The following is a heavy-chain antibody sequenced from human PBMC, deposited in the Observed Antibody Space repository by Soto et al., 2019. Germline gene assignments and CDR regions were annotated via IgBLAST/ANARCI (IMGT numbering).Heavy chain of an antibody. J-gene: IGHJ6*04. CDR2: INHSGST. Sequence: SETLSLTCAVYGGSFSGYYWSWIRQPPGKGLEWIGEINHSGSTNYNPSLKSRVTISVDTSKNQFSLKLSSVTAADTAVYYCARGRRIHRIVGATTFIGMDVWGKGTTVTVSS. CDR3: ARGRRIHRIVGATTFIGMDV. CDR1: GGSFSGYY. V-gene: IGHV4-34*01. D-gene: IGHD1-26*01.